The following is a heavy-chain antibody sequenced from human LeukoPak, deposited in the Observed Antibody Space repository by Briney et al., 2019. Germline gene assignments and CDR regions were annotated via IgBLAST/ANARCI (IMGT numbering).Heavy chain of an antibody. V-gene: IGHV4-34*01. CDR3: AARDILTGLHDH. D-gene: IGHD3-9*01. Sequence: SETLSLTCAVYGGSFSGYYWSWIRQPPGKGLEWIGEINHSGNTNYNSPLKSRVTISVDTSKNQFSLNLSSVTAADTAVYYCAARDILTGLHDHWGQGTLVTVSS. CDR1: GGSFSGYY. J-gene: IGHJ4*02. CDR2: INHSGNT.